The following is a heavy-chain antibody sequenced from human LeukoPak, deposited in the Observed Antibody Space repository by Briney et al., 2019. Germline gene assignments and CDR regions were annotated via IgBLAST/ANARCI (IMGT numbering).Heavy chain of an antibody. CDR1: GGSISSYY. CDR3: ARDRVEATDY. V-gene: IGHV4-59*01. Sequence: SETLSLTCTVSGGSISSYYWSWIRQPPGKGLEWIGYIYYSGSTNYNPSLKSRVTISVDTSKNQFSLKLSSVTAADTAVYYCARDRVEATDYWGQGTLVTVSS. CDR2: IYYSGST. J-gene: IGHJ4*02. D-gene: IGHD1-26*01.